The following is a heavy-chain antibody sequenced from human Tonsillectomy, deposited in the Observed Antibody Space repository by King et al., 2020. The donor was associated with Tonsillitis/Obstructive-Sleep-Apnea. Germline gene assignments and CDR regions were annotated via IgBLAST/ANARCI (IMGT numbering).Heavy chain of an antibody. Sequence: VQLVESGAEVKKPGESLKISCKGSGYSFTSYWIGWVRQMPGKGLEWMGIIYPGDSDTRYSPSFQGQVTISADKSISTAYLQWSSLKASDTAMYYCARGTYYDFWSGYYDAFDIWGQATMVTVSS. CDR3: ARGTYYDFWSGYYDAFDI. CDR1: GYSFTSYW. CDR2: IYPGDSDT. J-gene: IGHJ3*02. V-gene: IGHV5-51*01. D-gene: IGHD3-3*01.